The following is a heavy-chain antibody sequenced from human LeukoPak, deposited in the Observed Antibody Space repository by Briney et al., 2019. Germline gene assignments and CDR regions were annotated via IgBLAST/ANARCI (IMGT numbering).Heavy chain of an antibody. V-gene: IGHV3-23*01. Sequence: GGTLRLSCAASGFTFSSYGMSWVRQAPGKGLEWVSAISGSGGSTYYADSVKGRFTISRDNSQNTLYVQMNSLRAEDTAVYYWAKDGCSSPSCYYDYGGKEPLVTVSS. J-gene: IGHJ4*02. CDR2: ISGSGGST. CDR1: GFTFSSYG. CDR3: AKDGCSSPSCYYDY. D-gene: IGHD2-2*01.